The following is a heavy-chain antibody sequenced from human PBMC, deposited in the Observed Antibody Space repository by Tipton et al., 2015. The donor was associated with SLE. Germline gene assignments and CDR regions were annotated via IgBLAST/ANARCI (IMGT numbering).Heavy chain of an antibody. V-gene: IGHV1-46*01. D-gene: IGHD6-13*01. J-gene: IGHJ4*02. CDR3: ARRAAAVDY. Sequence: QSGAEVKKPGASVKVSCKASGYTFTSYGISWVRQAPGQGLEWMGIINPSGGSTSYAQKFQGRVTMTRDTSTSTVYMELSSLRSEDTAVYYCARRAAAVDYWGQGTLVTVSS. CDR2: INPSGGST. CDR1: GYTFTSYG.